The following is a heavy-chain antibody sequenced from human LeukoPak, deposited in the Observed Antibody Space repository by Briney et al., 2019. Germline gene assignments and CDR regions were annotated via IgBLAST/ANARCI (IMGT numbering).Heavy chain of an antibody. CDR2: IRSKANSYAT. V-gene: IGHV3-73*01. Sequence: PGGSLRLSCAASGFTFSGSAMHWVRQASGKGLEWVGRIRSKANSYATACAASVKGRFTISRDDSKNTAYLQMNSLKTEDTAVYCCTRRAAAGFDYWGQGTLVTVSS. CDR1: GFTFSGSA. CDR3: TRRAAAGFDY. D-gene: IGHD6-13*01. J-gene: IGHJ4*02.